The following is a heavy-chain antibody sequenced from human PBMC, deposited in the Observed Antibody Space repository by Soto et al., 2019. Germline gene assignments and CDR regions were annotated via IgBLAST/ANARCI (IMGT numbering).Heavy chain of an antibody. Sequence: EVQLVESGGGLVQPGGSLRLSCAASGFTFSSYWMHWVRQAPGKGLVWVSRINSDGSSTSYADSVKGRFTISRDNAKNTLYLQMNSLRAEDTAVYYCARDNLLGGNPEWWYFDLWGRGTLVTVSS. V-gene: IGHV3-74*01. CDR1: GFTFSSYW. CDR2: INSDGSST. D-gene: IGHD3-10*01. J-gene: IGHJ2*01. CDR3: ARDNLLGGNPEWWYFDL.